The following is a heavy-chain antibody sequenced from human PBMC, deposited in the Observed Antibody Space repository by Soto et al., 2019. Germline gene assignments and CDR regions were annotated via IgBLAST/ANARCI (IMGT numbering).Heavy chain of an antibody. J-gene: IGHJ4*02. V-gene: IGHV3-48*01. CDR1: GFTFSSYS. CDR3: ARGAGDSSNWPYYFDY. Sequence: EVQLVESGGGLVQPGGSLRLSCAASGFTFSSYSMNWVRQAPGKGLEWVSYISSSSSTIYYADSVKGRFTISRDNAKNSLYLQMNSLRAEDTAVYYCARGAGDSSNWPYYFDYWGQGTLVTVSS. D-gene: IGHD6-13*01. CDR2: ISSSSSTI.